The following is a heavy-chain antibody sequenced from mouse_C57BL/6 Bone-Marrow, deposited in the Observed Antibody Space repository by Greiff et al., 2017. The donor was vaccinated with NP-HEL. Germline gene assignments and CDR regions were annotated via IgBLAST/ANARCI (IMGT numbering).Heavy chain of an antibody. CDR2: ISNGGGST. V-gene: IGHV5-12*01. CDR1: GFTFSDYY. J-gene: IGHJ2*01. Sequence: DVKLVESGGGLVQPGGSLKLSCAASGFTFSDYYMYWVRQTPEKRLEWVAYISNGGGSTYYPDTVKGRFTISRDNAKNTLYLQMSRLKSEDTAMYYCARRGDGYPYYFDYWGQGTTLTVSS. CDR3: ARRGDGYPYYFDY. D-gene: IGHD2-3*01.